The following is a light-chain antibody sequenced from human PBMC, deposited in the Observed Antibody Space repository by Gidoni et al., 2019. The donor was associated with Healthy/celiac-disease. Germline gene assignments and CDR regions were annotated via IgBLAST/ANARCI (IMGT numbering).Light chain of an antibody. CDR1: QSVSSY. Sequence: EILLTLSPATLSLSPGERATLSCRASQSVSSYLAWYQQKPGQAPRLLIYDASNRATGIPARFSGSGSGTDFTLTISSLEPEDFAVYYCQQRSNWPSTFGQGTRLEIK. CDR3: QQRSNWPST. V-gene: IGKV3-11*01. J-gene: IGKJ5*01. CDR2: DAS.